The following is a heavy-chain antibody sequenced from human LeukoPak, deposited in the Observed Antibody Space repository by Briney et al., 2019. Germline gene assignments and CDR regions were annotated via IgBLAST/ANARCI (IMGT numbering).Heavy chain of an antibody. CDR2: INPNSGGS. J-gene: IGHJ4*02. CDR1: GYSFTGYY. D-gene: IGHD3-10*01. CDR3: ARPYGSASYYFTFVY. V-gene: IGHV1-2*02. Sequence: AAVTVSFKASGYSFTGYYMHWVRQAPGRGLAWMGWINPNSGGSNYARKFRGRGTITRDTSISTAYMELSRLRSDDTAVYYCARPYGSASYYFTFVYWGQGTLVTVSS.